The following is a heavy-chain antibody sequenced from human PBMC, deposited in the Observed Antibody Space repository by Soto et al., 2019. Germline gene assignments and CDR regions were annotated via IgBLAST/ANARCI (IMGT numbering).Heavy chain of an antibody. CDR2: ISSSSSTI. CDR1: GFTFSSYS. J-gene: IGHJ5*02. V-gene: IGHV3-48*01. D-gene: IGHD4-4*01. CDR3: ARDLHDYRLYNWFDP. Sequence: PGGSLRLSCAASGFTFSSYSMNWVRQAPGKGLEWVSYISSSSSTIYYADSVKGRFTISRDNAKNSLYLQMNSLRAEDTAVYYCARDLHDYRLYNWFDPWGQGTLVTVSS.